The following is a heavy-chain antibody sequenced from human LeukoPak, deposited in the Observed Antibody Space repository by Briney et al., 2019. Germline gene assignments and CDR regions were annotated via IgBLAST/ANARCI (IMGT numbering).Heavy chain of an antibody. CDR1: GFMFSSNW. J-gene: IGHJ6*02. V-gene: IGHV4-4*02. CDR3: ARLAAAVYYGMDV. D-gene: IGHD2-15*01. Sequence: GSLRLSCAASGFMFSSNWMSWVRLAPGKGLEWIGEINHSGSTNYNPSLKSRVTISVDTSKNQFSLKLSSVTAADTAVYYCARLAAAVYYGMDVWGQGTTVTVSS. CDR2: INHSGST.